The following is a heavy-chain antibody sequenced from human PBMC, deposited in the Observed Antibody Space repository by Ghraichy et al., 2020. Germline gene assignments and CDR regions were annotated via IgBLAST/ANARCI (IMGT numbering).Heavy chain of an antibody. V-gene: IGHV3-30*04. D-gene: IGHD6-13*01. J-gene: IGHJ6*02. Sequence: GGSLRLSCAASRFTFSVYSMHWVRQTPGKGLEWVAVISHDGNSEYYADSVKGRFTISRDNSKNTLSLKMNSRRVKDTAVYYCARDVKSSSWSYYFYAMDVSGQGTTVTVS. CDR2: ISHDGNSE. CDR1: RFTFSVYS. CDR3: ARDVKSSSWSYYFYAMDV.